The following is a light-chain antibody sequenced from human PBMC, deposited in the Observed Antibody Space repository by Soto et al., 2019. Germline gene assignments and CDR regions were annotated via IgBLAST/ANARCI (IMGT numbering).Light chain of an antibody. V-gene: IGKV3-15*01. CDR3: QHYDRT. J-gene: IGKJ1*01. CDR2: DIS. Sequence: EGVMTQSATTLSWSPGERATLSCRASQTVSRNLAWYQQRPGQAPRLLIYDISNRAAGVPARFSGSGSETEFTLTIRSLQSEDFAVYFCQHYDRTFGQGTKVDIK. CDR1: QTVSRN.